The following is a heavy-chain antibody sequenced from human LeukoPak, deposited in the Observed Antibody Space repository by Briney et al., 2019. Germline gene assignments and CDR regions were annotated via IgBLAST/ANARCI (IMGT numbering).Heavy chain of an antibody. CDR1: GFTFSSYW. J-gene: IGHJ6*03. Sequence: GGSLRLSCAASGFTFSSYWMHWVRQAPGKGLVWVSRINSGGSSTSYADSVKGRFTISRDHAKNTLYLQMNSLRAEDTALYYCAKNGDPDYYYYYMDVWGKGTTVTVSS. CDR3: AKNGDPDYYYYYMDV. CDR2: INSGGSST. D-gene: IGHD4-17*01. V-gene: IGHV3-74*01.